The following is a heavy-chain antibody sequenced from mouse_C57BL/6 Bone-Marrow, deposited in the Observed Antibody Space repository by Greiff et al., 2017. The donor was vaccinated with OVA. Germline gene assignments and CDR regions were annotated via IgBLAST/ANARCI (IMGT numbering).Heavy chain of an antibody. D-gene: IGHD2-3*01. V-gene: IGHV14-4*01. CDR2: IDPENGDT. CDR1: GFNIKDDY. J-gene: IGHJ2*01. Sequence: EVQLVESGAELVRPGASVKLSCTASGFNIKDDYMHWVKQRPEQGLEWIGWIDPENGDTEYASKFQGKATITADPSSNTAYLQLSSLTSEDTAVYYCTTDGYYVVYWGQGTTLTVSS. CDR3: TTDGYYVVY.